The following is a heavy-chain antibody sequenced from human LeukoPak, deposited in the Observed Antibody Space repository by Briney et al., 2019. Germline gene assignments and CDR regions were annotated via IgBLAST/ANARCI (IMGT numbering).Heavy chain of an antibody. CDR1: DDSITMYY. Sequence: SETLSLTCSVSDDSITMYYWTWIRQPPGQGLEWIGNISHSGTTYYNPSLKSRVTMLVDTSRNQFSLDLNSVTAADTAVYYCARTGYYDSSGYSFDQWGQGILVTVSS. J-gene: IGHJ4*02. D-gene: IGHD3-22*01. CDR3: ARTGYYDSSGYSFDQ. V-gene: IGHV4-59*04. CDR2: ISHSGTT.